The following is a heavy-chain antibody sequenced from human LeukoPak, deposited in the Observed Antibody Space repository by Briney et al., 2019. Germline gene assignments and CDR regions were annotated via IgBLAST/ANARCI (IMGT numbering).Heavy chain of an antibody. V-gene: IGHV3-23*01. CDR3: ARHYSSSWHLDY. D-gene: IGHD6-13*01. J-gene: IGHJ4*02. CDR1: GFTFSSYA. CDR2: ISGSGGST. Sequence: GGSLRLSCAASGFTFSSYAMSWVRQAPGKGLEWVSAISGSGGSTYYADSVKGRFTISRDNSKNTLYLQMNSLRAEDTAVYYCARHYSSSWHLDYWGQGTLVTVSS.